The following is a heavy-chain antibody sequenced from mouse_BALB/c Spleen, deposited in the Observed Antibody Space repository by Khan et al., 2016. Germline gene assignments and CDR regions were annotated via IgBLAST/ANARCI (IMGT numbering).Heavy chain of an antibody. CDR1: GYSITSDYA. CDR3: ARSGPFFFDY. D-gene: IGHD4-1*01. CDR2: IRYSGST. J-gene: IGHJ2*01. Sequence: EVQLQESGPGLVKPSQSLSLTCTVTGYSITSDYAWNWIRQFPGNKLEWMGYIRYSGSTSYNPSLKSRISITRDTSKNQFFLQLHSVTTEDTATYYCARSGPFFFDYWGQGTTLTVSS. V-gene: IGHV3-2*02.